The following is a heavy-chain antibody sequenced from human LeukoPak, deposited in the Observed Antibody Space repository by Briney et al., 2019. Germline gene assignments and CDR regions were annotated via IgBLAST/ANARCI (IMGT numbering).Heavy chain of an antibody. D-gene: IGHD3-10*01. V-gene: IGHV3-66*01. CDR1: GFTVSSNY. J-gene: IGHJ4*02. CDR2: IYSGGST. Sequence: PGGSLRLSCAASGFTVSSNYMSWVRQAPGKGLEWVSVIYSGGSTYYADSVKGRFTISRDNSKNTLYLQMNSLRAEDTAVYYCARTSLLWFGEYQKDYWGQGTLVTVSS. CDR3: ARTSLLWFGEYQKDY.